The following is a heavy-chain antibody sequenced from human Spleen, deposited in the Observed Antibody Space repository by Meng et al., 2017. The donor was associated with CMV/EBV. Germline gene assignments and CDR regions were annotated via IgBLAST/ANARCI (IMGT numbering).Heavy chain of an antibody. J-gene: IGHJ4*02. CDR2: ITADGTIT. D-gene: IGHD4-17*01. CDR1: GFSFSSYW. Sequence: GESLKISCVASGFSFSSYWMHWVRQGPGKGLVWVSRITADGTITSYADSVRGRFTISRDNAKNTLYLHMDSLTAEDTAMYYCARAPYGAYERYYFDYWGQGTLVTVSS. CDR3: ARAPYGAYERYYFDY. V-gene: IGHV3-74*01.